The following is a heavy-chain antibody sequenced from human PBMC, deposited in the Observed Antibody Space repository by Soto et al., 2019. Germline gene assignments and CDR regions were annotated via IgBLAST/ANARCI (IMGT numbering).Heavy chain of an antibody. CDR2: IYYSGST. CDR1: GGSISSGGYY. V-gene: IGHV4-31*03. J-gene: IGHJ5*02. Sequence: SLTCTVSGGSISSGGYYWSWIRQHPGKGLEWIGYIYYSGSTYYNPSLKSRVTISVDTSRNQFSLKLSSVTAADTAVYYCARGIAVAGTWFDPWGQGTLVTVSS. CDR3: ARGIAVAGTWFDP. D-gene: IGHD6-19*01.